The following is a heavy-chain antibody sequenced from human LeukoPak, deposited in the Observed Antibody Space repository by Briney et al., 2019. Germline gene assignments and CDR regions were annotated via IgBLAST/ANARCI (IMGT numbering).Heavy chain of an antibody. D-gene: IGHD2-2*01. J-gene: IGHJ3*02. Sequence: GGSLRLSRAASGFTFSSYAMSWVRQAPGKGLEWVSAISGSGGSTYYADSVKGRFTISRDNSKNTLYLQMNSLRAEDTAVYYCARYCSSTSCYRPPDAFDIWGQGTMVTVSS. V-gene: IGHV3-23*01. CDR3: ARYCSSTSCYRPPDAFDI. CDR2: ISGSGGST. CDR1: GFTFSSYA.